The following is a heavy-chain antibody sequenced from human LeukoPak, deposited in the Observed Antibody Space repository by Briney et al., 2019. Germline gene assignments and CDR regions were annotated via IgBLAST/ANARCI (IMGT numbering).Heavy chain of an antibody. D-gene: IGHD6-13*01. CDR3: ARVIAAAAH. CDR2: INHSGST. Sequence: SETLSLTCAVFGGSFDGYYWTWIRQPPGKGLEWIGEINHSGSTNYNPSLKSRVTISVDTSKNQFSLKLSSVTAADTAVYYCARVIAAAAHWGQGTLVTVSS. J-gene: IGHJ4*02. V-gene: IGHV4-34*01. CDR1: GGSFDGYY.